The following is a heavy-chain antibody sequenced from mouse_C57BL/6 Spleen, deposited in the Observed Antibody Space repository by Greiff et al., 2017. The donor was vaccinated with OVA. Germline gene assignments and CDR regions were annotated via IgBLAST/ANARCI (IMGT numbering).Heavy chain of an antibody. Sequence: EVKVEESGGGLVQPGGSMKLSCVASGFTFSNYWMNWVRQSPEKGLEWVAQIRLKSDNYATHYAESVKGRFTISRDDSKSSVYLQMNNLRAEDTGIYYCTVSYYYGSSYGYFDVWGTGTTVTVSS. J-gene: IGHJ1*03. CDR1: GFTFSNYW. CDR3: TVSYYYGSSYGYFDV. CDR2: IRLKSDNYAT. V-gene: IGHV6-3*01. D-gene: IGHD1-1*01.